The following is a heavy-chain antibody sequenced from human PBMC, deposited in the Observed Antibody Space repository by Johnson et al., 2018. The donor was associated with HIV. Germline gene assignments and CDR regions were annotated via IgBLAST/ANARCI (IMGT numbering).Heavy chain of an antibody. Sequence: QVQLVESGGDLVQPGGSLRLSCAASGFTFSRYDMHWVRQAPGKGLEWVAFISYDENTEYYVDSVKGRFTISRDNPWNTLYLRMNNLTTEDTAVYYCAKSVVVVLVGDNDDAFDIWGQGIMVTVSS. CDR1: GFTFSRYD. CDR2: ISYDENTE. V-gene: IGHV3-30*18. CDR3: AKSVVVVLVGDNDDAFDI. J-gene: IGHJ3*02. D-gene: IGHD2-21*01.